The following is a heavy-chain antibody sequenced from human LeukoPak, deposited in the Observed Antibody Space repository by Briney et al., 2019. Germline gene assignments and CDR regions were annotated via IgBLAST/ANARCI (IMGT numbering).Heavy chain of an antibody. CDR2: MNQDGSEK. Sequence: PGGSLRLSCAVSGFNFSTYWMSWVRQAPGKGLEWVANMNQDGSEKYYVDSLKGRFTISRDNAKNSLYLQVNSLRAEDTAVYYCARDPPGLEVAGYDYWGQGTLVTVSS. J-gene: IGHJ4*02. CDR3: ARDPPGLEVAGYDY. CDR1: GFNFSTYW. V-gene: IGHV3-7*01. D-gene: IGHD6-19*01.